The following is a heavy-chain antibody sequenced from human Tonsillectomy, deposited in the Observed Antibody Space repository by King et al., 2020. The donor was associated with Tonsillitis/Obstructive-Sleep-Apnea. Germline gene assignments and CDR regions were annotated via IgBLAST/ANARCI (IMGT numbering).Heavy chain of an antibody. D-gene: IGHD5-12*01. V-gene: IGHV1-69*01. CDR3: ARSVATIDYYYYHYMDV. J-gene: IGHJ6*03. CDR2: IIPIFGTA. Sequence: VQLVESGAEVKKPGSSVKLSCKASGGTFSSYDISWVRQAPGQGLEWMGGIIPIFGTANYAQKFQGRVTITADESTSTAYMELSSLRSEDTAVYYCARSVATIDYYYYHYMDVWGKGTTVTVSS. CDR1: GGTFSSYD.